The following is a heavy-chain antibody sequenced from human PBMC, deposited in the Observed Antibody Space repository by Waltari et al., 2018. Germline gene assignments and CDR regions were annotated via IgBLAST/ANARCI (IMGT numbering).Heavy chain of an antibody. Sequence: QVQLQESGPGLVKPSGTLSLTCGVYGDSMSGNYWWSWVRQPPGKGLEWIGQVHRSGRTNDNPPLESRVTVSIDTFNSRFSLEVTSGTAADTALYFCARDRGRGLYLDSWGRGILVTVSP. D-gene: IGHD2-15*01. CDR2: VHRSGRT. V-gene: IGHV4-4*02. CDR1: GDSMSGNYW. J-gene: IGHJ4*02. CDR3: ARDRGRGLYLDS.